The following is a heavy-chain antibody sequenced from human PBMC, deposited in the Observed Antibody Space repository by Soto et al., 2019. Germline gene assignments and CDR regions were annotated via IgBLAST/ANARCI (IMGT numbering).Heavy chain of an antibody. D-gene: IGHD3-3*01. CDR3: AKDMGYYDFWSGYQQLNWFDP. J-gene: IGHJ5*02. V-gene: IGHV3-30*18. CDR2: ISYDGSNK. Sequence: GGSLRLSCAASGFTFSSYGMHWVRQAPGKGLEWVAVISYDGSNKYYADSVKGRFTISRDNSKNTLYLQMNSLRAEDTAVYYCAKDMGYYDFWSGYQQLNWFDPWGQGTLVTVSS. CDR1: GFTFSSYG.